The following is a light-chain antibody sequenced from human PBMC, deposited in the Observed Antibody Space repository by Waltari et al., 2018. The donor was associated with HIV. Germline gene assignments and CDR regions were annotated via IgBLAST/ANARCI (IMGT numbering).Light chain of an antibody. CDR2: EVS. Sequence: QSALTQPASVSGSPGQSITISCPGTSSDVGSYNLVSWYQQHPGKAPKLMIYEVSKRPSGVSNRFSGSKSGNTASLTISGLQAEDEADYYCCSYAGSSTPRVFGTGTKVTVL. J-gene: IGLJ1*01. V-gene: IGLV2-23*02. CDR3: CSYAGSSTPRV. CDR1: SSDVGSYNL.